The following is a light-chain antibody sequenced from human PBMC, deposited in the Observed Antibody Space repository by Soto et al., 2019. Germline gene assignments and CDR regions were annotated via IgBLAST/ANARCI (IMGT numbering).Light chain of an antibody. Sequence: DIQMTQSPSSPSASVGDRVTITCQASQDISNYLNWYQQKPGKAPKLLIYDASNLETGVPSRFSGSGSGTDFTFTISSLQPEDIATYYCQQCDNLPFTFGPGTKVDIK. V-gene: IGKV1-33*01. CDR1: QDISNY. J-gene: IGKJ3*01. CDR2: DAS. CDR3: QQCDNLPFT.